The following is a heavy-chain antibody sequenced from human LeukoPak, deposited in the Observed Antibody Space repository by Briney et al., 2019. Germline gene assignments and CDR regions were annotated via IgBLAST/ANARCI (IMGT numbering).Heavy chain of an antibody. CDR2: INPNSGGT. CDR1: EYTFTGYY. CDR3: ARDVYCGGDCYSGGY. D-gene: IGHD2-21*02. Sequence: ASVKVSCKASEYTFTGYYMHWVRQAPGQGLEWMGRINPNSGGTNYAQKFQGRVTMTRDTSISTAYMELSRLRSDDTAVYYCARDVYCGGDCYSGGYWGQGTLVTVSS. V-gene: IGHV1-2*06. J-gene: IGHJ4*02.